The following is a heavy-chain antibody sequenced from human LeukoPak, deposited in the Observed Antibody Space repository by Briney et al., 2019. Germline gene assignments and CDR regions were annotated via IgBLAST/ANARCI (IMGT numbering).Heavy chain of an antibody. CDR1: DGSISSTSNY. CDR3: ARSNYGDYPYYYYYYYMDV. J-gene: IGHJ6*03. CDR2: IYHSGST. Sequence: SETLSLTCTVSDGSISSTSNYWGWIRQPPGKGLEWIGSIYHSGSTYYNPSLKSRVTISVDTSKNQFSLKLSSVTAADTAVYYCARSNYGDYPYYYYYYYMDVWGKGTTVTISS. V-gene: IGHV4-39*07. D-gene: IGHD4-17*01.